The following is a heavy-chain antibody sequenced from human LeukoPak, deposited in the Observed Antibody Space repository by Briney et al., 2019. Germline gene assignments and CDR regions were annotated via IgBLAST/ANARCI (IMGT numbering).Heavy chain of an antibody. J-gene: IGHJ3*02. D-gene: IGHD1-26*01. Sequence: GGSLRLSCAASAFTFSNYAMTWVRQAPGKGLEWVSAISGSGGSTYYADSVKGRFTISRDNSKNTLYLQMNSLRAEDTAVYYCAKDSSGSYYLDRIDAFDIWGQGTMVTVSS. CDR3: AKDSSGSYYLDRIDAFDI. V-gene: IGHV3-23*01. CDR1: AFTFSNYA. CDR2: ISGSGGST.